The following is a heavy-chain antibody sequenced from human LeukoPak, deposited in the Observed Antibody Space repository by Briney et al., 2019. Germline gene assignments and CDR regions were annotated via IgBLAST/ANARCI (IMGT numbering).Heavy chain of an antibody. J-gene: IGHJ4*02. Sequence: MGWINPNSGGTNYAQKFQGRVTMTRDTSISTAYMELSRLRSDDTAVYYCARLFDWLSNFDYWGQGTLVTVSS. CDR3: ARLFDWLSNFDY. CDR2: INPNSGGT. V-gene: IGHV1-2*02. D-gene: IGHD3-9*01.